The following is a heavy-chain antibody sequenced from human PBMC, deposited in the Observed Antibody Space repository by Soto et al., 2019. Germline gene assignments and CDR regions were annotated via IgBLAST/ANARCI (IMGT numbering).Heavy chain of an antibody. V-gene: IGHV5-51*01. J-gene: IGHJ6*03. D-gene: IGHD3-9*01. CDR1: GYSFTSYW. Sequence: PGESLKISCKGSGYSFTSYWIGWVRQMPGKGLEWMGIIYPGDSDTRYSPSFQGQVTISADKSISTAYLQWSSLKASDTAMYYCARHGIEGERVQLRYFDWSQPDDYYYCYMDVWGKGTTVTVSS. CDR2: IYPGDSDT. CDR3: ARHGIEGERVQLRYFDWSQPDDYYYCYMDV.